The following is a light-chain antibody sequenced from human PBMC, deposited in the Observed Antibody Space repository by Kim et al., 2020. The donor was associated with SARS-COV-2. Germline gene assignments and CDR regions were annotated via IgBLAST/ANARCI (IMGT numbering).Light chain of an antibody. CDR2: DAS. Sequence: EIVLTQSPATLSLSPGERATLSCRASQSVSIYLAWYQQKPGQAPRLLIYDASNRATGIPARFSGSGSGTDFTLTISSLETEDFAVYYCQQRSNWPITFGQGTRLDIK. V-gene: IGKV3-11*01. CDR3: QQRSNWPIT. CDR1: QSVSIY. J-gene: IGKJ5*01.